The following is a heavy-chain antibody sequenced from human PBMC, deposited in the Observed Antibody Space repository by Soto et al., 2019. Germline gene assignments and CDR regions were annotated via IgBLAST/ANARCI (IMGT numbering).Heavy chain of an antibody. CDR2: IYYSGST. CDR3: ARVWGQLWFGDYYGMDV. CDR1: GGSVSSGSYY. Sequence: SSETLSLTCTVSGGSVSSGSYYWSWIRQPPGKGLEWIGYIYYSGSTNYNPSLKSRVTISVDTSKNQFSLKLSSVTAADTAVYYCARVWGQLWFGDYYGMDVWGQGTTVTVSS. D-gene: IGHD3-10*01. V-gene: IGHV4-61*01. J-gene: IGHJ6*02.